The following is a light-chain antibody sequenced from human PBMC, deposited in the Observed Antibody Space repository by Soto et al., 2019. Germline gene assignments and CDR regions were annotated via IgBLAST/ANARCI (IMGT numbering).Light chain of an antibody. J-gene: IGKJ5*01. Sequence: EIVLTQSPATLSLSPGERATLSCRASQSVTSYLAWYQQKPGQAPMLLIYDVSNRASGIPARFSGTGYETDFTLTISSLEPEDFAVYYCQQRSDWPLNFGHGTGREIK. CDR1: QSVTSY. CDR2: DVS. CDR3: QQRSDWPLN. V-gene: IGKV3-11*01.